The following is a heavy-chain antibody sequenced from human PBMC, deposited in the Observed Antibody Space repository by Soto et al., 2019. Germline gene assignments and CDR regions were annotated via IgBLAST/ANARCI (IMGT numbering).Heavy chain of an antibody. CDR2: ISTSGHV. Sequence: SETLSLTCSASGGYLSKYYWSWIRQAAGKGLEWIGRISTSGHVVSKVSLRSRLTMSVDMSNNHFSLKLTSVTAADTAVYYCARDNNDFWSLYPLAFDYWGQGALVTVSS. CDR1: GGYLSKYY. D-gene: IGHD3-3*01. CDR3: ARDNNDFWSLYPLAFDY. J-gene: IGHJ4*02. V-gene: IGHV4-4*07.